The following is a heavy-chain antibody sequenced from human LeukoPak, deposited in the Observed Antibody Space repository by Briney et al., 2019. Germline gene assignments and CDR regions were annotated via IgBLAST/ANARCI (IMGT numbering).Heavy chain of an antibody. CDR1: GYTFTSHF. D-gene: IGHD3-22*01. J-gene: IGHJ5*02. Sequence: ASVKVSCKASGYTFTSHFMHWVRQAPGQGLEWMGIINPRGGSTSYTQKFQGRVTMTRDTSTSTVYMELSSLRSEDTAVYYCALNYDSSGFDPWGQGTLVTVSS. CDR2: INPRGGST. CDR3: ALNYDSSGFDP. V-gene: IGHV1-46*01.